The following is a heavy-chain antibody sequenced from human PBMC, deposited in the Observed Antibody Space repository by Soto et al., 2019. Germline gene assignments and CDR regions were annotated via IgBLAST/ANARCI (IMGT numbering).Heavy chain of an antibody. CDR2: INHSGST. CDR1: GGSFSGYY. V-gene: IGHV4-34*01. D-gene: IGHD1-7*01. Sequence: KTSETLSLTCAVYGGSFSGYYWSWIRQPPGKGLEWIGEINHSGSTNYNPSLKSRVTISVDTSKNQFSLKLSSVTAADTAVYYCARVRKLLGPRRTALYNWNSYFDYWGQGTLVTVSS. CDR3: ARVRKLLGPRRTALYNWNSYFDY. J-gene: IGHJ4*02.